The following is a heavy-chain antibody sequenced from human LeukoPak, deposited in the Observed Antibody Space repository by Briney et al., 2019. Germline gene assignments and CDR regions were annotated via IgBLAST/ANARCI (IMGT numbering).Heavy chain of an antibody. Sequence: GGSLRLSCAASGFTFSSYSMNWVRQAPGKGLEWVSYISSSSSTIYYADSVKGRFTISRDNAKNSLYLQMNSLRAEDTAVYYCAKDSYYYDSSGYWGYYYYYYYMDVWGKGTTVTVSS. CDR3: AKDSYYYDSSGYWGYYYYYYYMDV. J-gene: IGHJ6*03. D-gene: IGHD3-22*01. CDR2: ISSSSSTI. V-gene: IGHV3-48*01. CDR1: GFTFSSYS.